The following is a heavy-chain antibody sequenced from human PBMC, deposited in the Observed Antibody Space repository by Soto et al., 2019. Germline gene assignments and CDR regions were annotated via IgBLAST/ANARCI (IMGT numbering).Heavy chain of an antibody. J-gene: IGHJ6*02. CDR2: IDPSDSYT. V-gene: IGHV5-10-1*01. CDR1: GYSFTTYW. Sequence: LGESLKISCKGSGYSFTTYWISWVRQMPGKGLEWMGTIDPSDSYTNYSPSFQGHVTISADKSISTAYLQWSSLKASDTAMYYCARHCSSTSCYYDYYGMDVWGQGTTVTVSS. D-gene: IGHD2-2*01. CDR3: ARHCSSTSCYYDYYGMDV.